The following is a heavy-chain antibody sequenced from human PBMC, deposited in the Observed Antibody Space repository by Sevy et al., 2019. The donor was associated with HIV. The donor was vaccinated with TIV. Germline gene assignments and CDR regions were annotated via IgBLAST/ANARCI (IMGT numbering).Heavy chain of an antibody. Sequence: ASVKVSCKASGYTFTGYYVHWVRQAPGQGLEWMGWINPNSGGTYFAKKFQDSVTMTTGTSVNTAYMELRSLRFDDTAVYYCARMGDYYDISGYYPLKFWGQGTLVTVSS. V-gene: IGHV1-2*02. CDR2: INPNSGGT. J-gene: IGHJ4*02. CDR1: GYTFTGYY. CDR3: ARMGDYYDISGYYPLKF. D-gene: IGHD3-22*01.